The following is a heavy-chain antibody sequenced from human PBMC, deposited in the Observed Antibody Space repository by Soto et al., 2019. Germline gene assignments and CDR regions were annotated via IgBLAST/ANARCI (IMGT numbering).Heavy chain of an antibody. D-gene: IGHD2-15*01. V-gene: IGHV4-59*02. Sequence: QVQLQESGPGLVKTSDTLSLTCTVSGGSVTPYYWSWIRQSPGEGLEWIGYVSYSGKTGYNPSLKSRVSKSIDTSKNEFSLKLTSLTAADAATYYCARQQYTVVTAFDVWGQGTTVAVSS. CDR2: VSYSGKT. CDR3: ARQQYTVVTAFDV. J-gene: IGHJ3*01. CDR1: GGSVTPYY.